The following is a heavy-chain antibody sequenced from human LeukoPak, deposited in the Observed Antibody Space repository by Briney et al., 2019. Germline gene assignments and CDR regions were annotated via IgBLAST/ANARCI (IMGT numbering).Heavy chain of an antibody. CDR3: ARDPSGSSTRRLDY. CDR2: IMPLFGTA. V-gene: IGHV1-69*05. CDR1: GGTFNNSA. D-gene: IGHD6-6*01. J-gene: IGHJ4*02. Sequence: ASVKVSCKTSGGTFNNSAISWVRQAPGQGLEWLGGIMPLFGTAGYAQKFQGRVTMTRDTSTSTVYMELSSLRSEDTAVYYCARDPSGSSTRRLDYWGQGTLVTVSS.